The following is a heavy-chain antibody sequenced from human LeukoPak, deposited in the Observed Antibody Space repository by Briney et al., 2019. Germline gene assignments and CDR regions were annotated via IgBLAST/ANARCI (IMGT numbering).Heavy chain of an antibody. J-gene: IGHJ4*02. CDR3: ARSSSGYIHDY. D-gene: IGHD3-22*01. Sequence: PGGSLRLSCAASVFTFGSYCMSWVRQSPGKGLEWVANIKQDGSEKYYVDSVKGRFTISRDNAKNSLYLQMNSLRAEDTAVYYCARSSSGYIHDYWGQGTLVTVSS. CDR2: IKQDGSEK. V-gene: IGHV3-7*05. CDR1: VFTFGSYC.